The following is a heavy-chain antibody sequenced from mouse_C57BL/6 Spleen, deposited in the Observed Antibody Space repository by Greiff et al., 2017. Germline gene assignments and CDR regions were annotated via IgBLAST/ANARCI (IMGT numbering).Heavy chain of an antibody. CDR1: GYTFTSYW. CDR3: AREHYGNYGF. D-gene: IGHD2-1*01. V-gene: IGHV1-50*01. J-gene: IGHJ2*01. CDR2: IDPSDSYT. Sequence: VQLQQPGAELVKPGASVKLSCKASGYTFTSYWMQWVKQRPGQGLEWIGEIDPSDSYTNYNQKFKGKATLTVDTSSSTAYMQLSSLTSEDSAVYYCAREHYGNYGFWGQGTTLTVSS.